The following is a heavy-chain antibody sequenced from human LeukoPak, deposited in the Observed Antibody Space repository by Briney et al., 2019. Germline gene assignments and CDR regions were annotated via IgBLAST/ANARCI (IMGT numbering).Heavy chain of an antibody. CDR2: INSDGSST. V-gene: IGHV3-74*01. Sequence: PGGSLRLSCAVSGFTLSSYWMHWVRQAPGKGLVWVSRINSDGSSTGYADSVKGRFTISRDNAKNTLYLQMNNLRAEDTAVYYCARFDYADYLAFDYWGQGTLVTVSS. CDR1: GFTLSSYW. D-gene: IGHD4-17*01. CDR3: ARFDYADYLAFDY. J-gene: IGHJ4*02.